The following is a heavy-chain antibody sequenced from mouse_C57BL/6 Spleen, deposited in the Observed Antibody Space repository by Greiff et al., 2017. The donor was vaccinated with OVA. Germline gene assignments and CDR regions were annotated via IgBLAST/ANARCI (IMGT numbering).Heavy chain of an antibody. D-gene: IGHD2-3*01. CDR2: IAPNSGGT. CDR1: GYTFTSYW. CDR3: ARSEGWLPPFDY. Sequence: VQLQQSGAELVKPGASVKLSCKASGYTFTSYWMHWVKQRPGRGLEWIGRIAPNSGGTKYNEKFKSKATLTVDKPSSTAYMQLSSLTSEDSAVYYCARSEGWLPPFDYWGQGTTLTVSS. V-gene: IGHV1-72*01. J-gene: IGHJ2*01.